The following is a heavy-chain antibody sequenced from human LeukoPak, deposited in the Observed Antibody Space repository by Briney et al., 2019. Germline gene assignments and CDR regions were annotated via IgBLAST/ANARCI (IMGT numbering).Heavy chain of an antibody. J-gene: IGHJ6*02. D-gene: IGHD6-19*01. V-gene: IGHV3-21*01. CDR1: GFTFSSYS. CDR3: ARDRGAPAVALISYSYYGMDV. Sequence: NPGGSLRLSCAASGFTFSSYSMNWVRQAPGKGLEWVSSISSSSTDIYYADSMKGRFTISRDNAKKSLYLQMNSLRAEDTAVYYCARDRGAPAVALISYSYYGMDVWGQGTTVTVSS. CDR2: ISSSSTDI.